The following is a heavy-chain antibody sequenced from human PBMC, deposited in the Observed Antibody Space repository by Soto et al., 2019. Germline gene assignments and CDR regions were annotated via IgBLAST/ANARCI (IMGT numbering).Heavy chain of an antibody. Sequence: QVQLVQSGAEVKKPGSSVKVSCKTSGYTFTSYGISWVRQAPGQGLEWMGWINGYNGNTNYAQKLQGRVIMTTDTSTSTAYMELRSLRSDYTAVYYCARDRAYSTSSLTWFDPWGQGTLVTVSS. CDR1: GYTFTSYG. CDR3: ARDRAYSTSSLTWFDP. CDR2: INGYNGNT. D-gene: IGHD5-18*01. J-gene: IGHJ5*02. V-gene: IGHV1-18*01.